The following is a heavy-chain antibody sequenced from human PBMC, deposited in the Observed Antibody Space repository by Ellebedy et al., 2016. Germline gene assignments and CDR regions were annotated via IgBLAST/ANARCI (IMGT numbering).Heavy chain of an antibody. D-gene: IGHD5-12*01. CDR3: AREVAHYFDY. J-gene: IGHJ4*02. Sequence: GGSLRLSCAASGFTFSNYAMSWVRQAPGKGREWLSTVSGSGGSTNNADSVKGRFTISRDNSKNTVSLQMNRLGAEDTAAYYCAREVAHYFDYWGQGTLVTVSS. CDR1: GFTFSNYA. CDR2: VSGSGGST. V-gene: IGHV3-23*01.